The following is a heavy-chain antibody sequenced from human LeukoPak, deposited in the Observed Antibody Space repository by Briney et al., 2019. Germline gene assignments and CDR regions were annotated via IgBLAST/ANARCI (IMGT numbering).Heavy chain of an antibody. J-gene: IGHJ4*02. CDR3: ARDRGEGGLFDY. CDR1: GFTFSSYG. CDR2: ISHDGSNK. Sequence: GGSLRLSCAASGFTFSSYGMHWVRQAPGKGLEWVAVISHDGSNKYYADSVKGRFTISRDNSKNTLYLQMNSLRAEDTAVYYCARDRGEGGLFDYWGQGTLVTVSS. V-gene: IGHV3-30*03. D-gene: IGHD3-10*01.